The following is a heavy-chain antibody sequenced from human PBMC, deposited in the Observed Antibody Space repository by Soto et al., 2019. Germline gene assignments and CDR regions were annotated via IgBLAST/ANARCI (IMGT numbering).Heavy chain of an antibody. J-gene: IGHJ4*02. V-gene: IGHV1-2*02. CDR2: INPNSGDT. CDR3: ARREQWLETFDY. Sequence: QVQLVQSGAEVKKPGASVKVSCKTSGYTFTGYYIHWIRQAPGQGLEWMGWINPNSGDTNYSQDFQGRVTRTSDTSFTTAYVELTRVRSADTSVYYCARREQWLETFDYWGQGTLVTVSS. D-gene: IGHD6-19*01. CDR1: GYTFTGYY.